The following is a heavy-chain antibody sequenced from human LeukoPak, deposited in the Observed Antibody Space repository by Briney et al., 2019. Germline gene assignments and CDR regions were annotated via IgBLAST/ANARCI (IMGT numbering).Heavy chain of an antibody. Sequence: SETLSLTCTVSGGSISSSSYYWGWIRQPPGKGLEWIGSIYYSGSTYYNPSLKCRVTISVDTSKNQFSLKLSSVTAADTAVYYCARVMVREVLRLPSAFDIWGQGTMVTVSS. CDR1: GGSISSSSYY. D-gene: IGHD3-10*01. J-gene: IGHJ3*02. CDR2: IYYSGST. V-gene: IGHV4-39*07. CDR3: ARVMVREVLRLPSAFDI.